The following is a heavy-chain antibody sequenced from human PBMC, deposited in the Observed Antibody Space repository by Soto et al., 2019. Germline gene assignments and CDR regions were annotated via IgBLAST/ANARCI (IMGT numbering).Heavy chain of an antibody. CDR1: SGSINSRNW. CDR3: SRGSIWSGYPKTDY. D-gene: IGHD3-3*01. V-gene: IGHV4-4*02. Sequence: QVQLQESGPGLVKPSGTLSLTCAVSSGSINSRNWWSWVRQPPGKGLEWIGEIYHSGSTNYTPSLKRRGTLALEKSKDAFSLTLSSVTAADTAFYYWSRGSIWSGYPKTDYWGLGTLVTVSS. J-gene: IGHJ4*02. CDR2: IYHSGST.